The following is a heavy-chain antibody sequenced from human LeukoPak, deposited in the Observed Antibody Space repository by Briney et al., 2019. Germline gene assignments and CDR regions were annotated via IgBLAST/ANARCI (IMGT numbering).Heavy chain of an antibody. CDR1: GGSIGSSSYY. V-gene: IGHV4-39*07. J-gene: IGHJ6*02. Sequence: SETLSLTCTVSGGSIGSSSYYWGWIRQPPGKGLEWIGSIYYSGSTYYNPPLKRRVTISVDTSKHQFSLKLSSVTAADTAVYYCARDMLLANYYYGMDVWGQGTTVTVSS. D-gene: IGHD2-15*01. CDR3: ARDMLLANYYYGMDV. CDR2: IYYSGST.